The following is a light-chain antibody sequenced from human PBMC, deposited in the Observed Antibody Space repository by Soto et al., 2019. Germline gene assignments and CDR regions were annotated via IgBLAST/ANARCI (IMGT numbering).Light chain of an antibody. CDR2: DVT. V-gene: IGLV2-14*03. J-gene: IGLJ2*01. CDR1: SSDVAAHNF. CDR3: CSYTTSSTVV. Sequence: QSVLTQPASVSESPGQSITISCTGSSSDVAAHNFVSWYQHHPDTAPNLIIYDVTNRPSGVSNRFSGSKSGTTASLTISGLQAEDEADYYCCSYTTSSTVVFGGGTKLTVL.